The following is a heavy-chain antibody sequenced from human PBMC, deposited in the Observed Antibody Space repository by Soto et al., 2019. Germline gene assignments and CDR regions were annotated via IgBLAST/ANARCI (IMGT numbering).Heavy chain of an antibody. D-gene: IGHD1-1*01. V-gene: IGHV4-4*07. Sequence: SETLSLTCTVSGASISGFYWSWIRKSAGKGLEWIGRIYATGTTDYNPSLKSRVMMSVDTSKKQFSLELRSVTAADTAVYYCVRDGTKTLRDWFDPWGQGISVTVSS. CDR2: IYATGTT. CDR3: VRDGTKTLRDWFDP. CDR1: GASISGFY. J-gene: IGHJ5*02.